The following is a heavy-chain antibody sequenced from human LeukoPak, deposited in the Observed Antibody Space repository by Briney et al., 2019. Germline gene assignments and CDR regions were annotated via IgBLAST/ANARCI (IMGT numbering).Heavy chain of an antibody. J-gene: IGHJ6*03. V-gene: IGHV3-30*18. CDR3: AKEGYSFAYYYYMDV. CDR2: ISYDGSNK. Sequence: LSLTCTVSGGSISSSSYYWGWIRQAPGKGLEWVAVISYDGSNKYYADSVKGRFTISRDNSKNTLYLQMNSLRTEDTALYYCAKEGYSFAYYYYMDVWGKGTTVTVSS. CDR1: GGSISSSS. D-gene: IGHD5-18*01.